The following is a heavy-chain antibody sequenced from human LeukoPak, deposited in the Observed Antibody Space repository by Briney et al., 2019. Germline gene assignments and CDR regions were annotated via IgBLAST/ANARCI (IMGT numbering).Heavy chain of an antibody. D-gene: IGHD1-26*01. CDR3: ARDPYSGNYGAYYYYYMDV. CDR2: ITSGSSYI. V-gene: IGHV3-21*01. Sequence: PGGSLRLSCAASGFSFSTYNMNWVRQAPGQRLEWVSSITSGSSYIYYADSVKGRFTISRDNTKSSLYLQTDSLRAEDTAVYYCARDPYSGNYGAYYYYYMDVWGKGTTVTISS. J-gene: IGHJ6*03. CDR1: GFSFSTYN.